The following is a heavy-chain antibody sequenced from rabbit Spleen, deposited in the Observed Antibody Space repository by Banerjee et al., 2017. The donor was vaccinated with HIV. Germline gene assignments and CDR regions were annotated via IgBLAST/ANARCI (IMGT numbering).Heavy chain of an antibody. V-gene: IGHV1S40*01. J-gene: IGHJ4*01. Sequence: QSLEESGGDLVKPGASLTLTCTASRFSFSTKYYMCWVRQAPGKGLEWIGCINTSSGITWYASWAKGRFTVSKTSSTTVTLQMTSLTAADTATYFCAREPDAGGLDAWDLWGPGTLVTVS. CDR1: RFSFSTKYY. D-gene: IGHD4-2*01. CDR3: AREPDAGGLDAWDL. CDR2: INTSSGIT.